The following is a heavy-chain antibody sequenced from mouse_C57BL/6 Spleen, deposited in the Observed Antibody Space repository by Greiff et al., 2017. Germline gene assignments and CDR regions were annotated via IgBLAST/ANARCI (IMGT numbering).Heavy chain of an antibody. CDR1: GFSLTSYG. V-gene: IGHV2-2*01. Sequence: QVQLQQSGPGLVQPSQSLSITCTVSGFSLTSYGVHWVRQSPGKGLAWLGVIWSGGSTDYNAAFISRLSISKDNSKSQVFFKMNSLQADDTAIYYCARNSNYDYDGGWFAYWGQGTLVTVSA. CDR3: ARNSNYDYDGGWFAY. D-gene: IGHD2-4*01. CDR2: IWSGGST. J-gene: IGHJ3*01.